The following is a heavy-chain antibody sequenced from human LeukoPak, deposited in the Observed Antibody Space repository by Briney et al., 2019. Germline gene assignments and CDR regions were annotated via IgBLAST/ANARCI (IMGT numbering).Heavy chain of an antibody. J-gene: IGHJ4*02. CDR2: IWYDGSNK. CDR3: AKDHEVVVVITMYY. D-gene: IGHD3-22*01. V-gene: IGHV3-30*02. CDR1: GFTFSSYG. Sequence: PGGSLRLSCAASGFTFSSYGMHWVRQAPGKGLEWVAVIWYDGSNKYYADSVKGRFTISRDNSKNTLHLQMNSLRAEDTAVYYCAKDHEVVVVITMYYWGQGTLVTVSS.